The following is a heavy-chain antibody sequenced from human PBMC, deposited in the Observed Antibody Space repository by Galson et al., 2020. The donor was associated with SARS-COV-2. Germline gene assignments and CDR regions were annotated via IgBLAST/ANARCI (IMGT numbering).Heavy chain of an antibody. J-gene: IGHJ6*02. CDR3: ATSGSIVVVPAAMVGYYGMDV. Sequence: ASVKVSCKVSGYTLTELSMHWVRQAPGKGLEWMGGFDPEDGETIYAQKFQGRVTMTEDTSTDTAYMELSSLRSEDTAVYYCATSGSIVVVPAAMVGYYGMDVWGQGTTVTVSS. D-gene: IGHD2-2*01. CDR2: FDPEDGET. V-gene: IGHV1-24*01. CDR1: GYTLTELS.